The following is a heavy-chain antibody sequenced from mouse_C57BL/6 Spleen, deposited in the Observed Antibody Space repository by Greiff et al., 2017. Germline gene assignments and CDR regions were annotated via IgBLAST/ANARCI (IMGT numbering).Heavy chain of an antibody. D-gene: IGHD3-3*01. Sequence: QVQLQQPGAELVRPGTSVKLSCKASGYTFTSYWMHWVKQRPGQGLEWIGVIDPSDSYTNYNQKFKGKATLTVDKSSSTAYMQLSSLTSEDSAVYYCARAGTDFDYWGQGTTLTVSS. J-gene: IGHJ2*01. CDR2: IDPSDSYT. V-gene: IGHV1-59*01. CDR3: ARAGTDFDY. CDR1: GYTFTSYW.